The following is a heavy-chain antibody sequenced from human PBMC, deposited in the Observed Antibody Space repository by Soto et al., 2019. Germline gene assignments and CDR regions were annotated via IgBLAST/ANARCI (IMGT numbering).Heavy chain of an antibody. V-gene: IGHV3-7*03. CDR3: ARLVAAGEFDY. Sequence: PGGSLRLSCAASGLTFSRYWMSWVRQAPGKGLEWVANIKEDGSEKYYVDSAKGRLTISRVNAKNSLYLQMISLRAEDTTVYYFARLVAAGEFDYLGQGTLVTVSS. D-gene: IGHD7-27*01. J-gene: IGHJ4*02. CDR1: GLTFSRYW. CDR2: IKEDGSEK.